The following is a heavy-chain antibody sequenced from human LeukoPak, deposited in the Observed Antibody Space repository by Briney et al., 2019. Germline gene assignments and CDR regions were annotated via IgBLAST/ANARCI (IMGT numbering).Heavy chain of an antibody. CDR3: ARGRYVLRFLEWLLTFDY. CDR2: ISSSSSYM. D-gene: IGHD3-3*01. J-gene: IGHJ4*02. V-gene: IGHV3-21*01. Sequence: SGGSLRLSCAASGFTFSSYSMNWVRQAPGKGLEWVSSISSSSSYMYYADSVKGRFTISRDNAKNSLYLQMNSLRAEDTAVYYCARGRYVLRFLEWLLTFDYWGQGTLVTVSS. CDR1: GFTFSSYS.